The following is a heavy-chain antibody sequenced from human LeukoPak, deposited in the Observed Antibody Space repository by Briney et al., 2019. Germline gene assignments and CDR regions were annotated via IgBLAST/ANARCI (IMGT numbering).Heavy chain of an antibody. Sequence: SETLSLTCDVSGYSIRTGYYWGWVRGPPGKDLEWIGSVYHSGSTYYNPSLQSRVNILVDTSKNQFSLSLTSVTAADTAVYYCARSYFSVGAFDIWGQGTMVTVSS. V-gene: IGHV4-38-2*01. CDR2: VYHSGST. CDR1: GYSIRTGYY. CDR3: ARSYFSVGAFDI. D-gene: IGHD2/OR15-2a*01. J-gene: IGHJ3*02.